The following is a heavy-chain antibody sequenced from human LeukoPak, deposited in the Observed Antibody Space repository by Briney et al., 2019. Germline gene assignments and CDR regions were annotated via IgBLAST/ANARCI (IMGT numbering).Heavy chain of an antibody. V-gene: IGHV4-61*02. D-gene: IGHD2-8*01. Sequence: SETLSLTCTVSGGSISSGSYYWSWIRQPAGKGLEWIGRIYTSGSTNYNPSLKSRVTISVDTSKNQFSLKLSSVTAADTAVYYCARGGRIVLMVYATRYNWFDPWGQGTLVTVSS. J-gene: IGHJ5*02. CDR2: IYTSGST. CDR3: ARGGRIVLMVYATRYNWFDP. CDR1: GGSISSGSYY.